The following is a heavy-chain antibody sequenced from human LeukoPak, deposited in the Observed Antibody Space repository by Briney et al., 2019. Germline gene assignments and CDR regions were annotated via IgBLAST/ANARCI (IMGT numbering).Heavy chain of an antibody. CDR2: IKQDGTEK. Sequence: PGGSLRLSCAASGFTFSSYWMSWVRQAPGEGLEWVANIKQDGTEKYYMDSVKGRFSISRDNAKNSLYLQMNALRAEDTAVYYCARDQAPYCTNGICYERQAYYFDYWGQGTLVTVSS. CDR1: GFTFSSYW. CDR3: ARDQAPYCTNGICYERQAYYFDY. V-gene: IGHV3-7*01. J-gene: IGHJ4*02. D-gene: IGHD2-8*01.